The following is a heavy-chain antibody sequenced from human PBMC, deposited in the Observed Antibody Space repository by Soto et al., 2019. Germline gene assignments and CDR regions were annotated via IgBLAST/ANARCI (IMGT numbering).Heavy chain of an antibody. CDR3: GHKGGGDRILDY. CDR2: IYWDDAK. CDR1: GFSLSTSGVG. D-gene: IGHD3-16*01. Sequence: QITLKESGPTLVKPTQTLTLTCTFSGFSLSTSGVGVGWIRQPPGKALEWLALIYWDDAKHYSPSLKSRLTRTKDTPKNQGVRKRTNMDPGDTGTNYWGHKGGGDRILDYWGQGTLVTVSS. J-gene: IGHJ4*02. V-gene: IGHV2-5*02.